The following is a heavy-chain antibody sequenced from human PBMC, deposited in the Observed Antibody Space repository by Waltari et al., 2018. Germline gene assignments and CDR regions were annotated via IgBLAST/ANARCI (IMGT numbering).Heavy chain of an antibody. J-gene: IGHJ2*01. CDR2: ISTSGGT. V-gene: IGHV4-59*01. Sequence: VQLLQSGPGLVKPSETLSLTCTVSDGSISIFYWTWIRRPPGKGPEWIGYISTSGGTKYNPSPRSRVSFSVETSRNQFALRLTSVTAADTALYYCARDTGGWYYDLWGRGSLVTVSA. D-gene: IGHD3-10*01. CDR1: DGSISIFY. CDR3: ARDTGGWYYDL.